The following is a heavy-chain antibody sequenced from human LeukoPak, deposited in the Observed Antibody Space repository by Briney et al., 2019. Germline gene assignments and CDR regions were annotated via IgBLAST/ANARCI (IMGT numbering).Heavy chain of an antibody. Sequence: GASVKVSCKASGYTFTSYAMNWVRQAPGQGLEWMGWINTNTGNPTYAQGFTGRFVFSLDTSVSTAYLQINSLKAEDTAVYYCARDKSGSSSLEWYFDLWGRGTLVTVSS. J-gene: IGHJ2*01. CDR3: ARDKSGSSSLEWYFDL. CDR2: INTNTGNP. D-gene: IGHD6-6*01. V-gene: IGHV7-4-1*02. CDR1: GYTFTSYA.